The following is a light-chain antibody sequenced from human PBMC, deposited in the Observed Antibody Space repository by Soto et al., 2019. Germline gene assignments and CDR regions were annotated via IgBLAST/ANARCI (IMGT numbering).Light chain of an antibody. Sequence: DIQMTQSPSSVSASVGDRVTITCRASQIISSWLAWYQQKPGKAPKLLIYKVSTLRSGVPSRFSGRGSGTEFTLTISSLQPDDFATYYCQQHNRYSQAFGQGTKVDI. CDR1: QIISSW. CDR3: QQHNRYSQA. V-gene: IGKV1-5*03. CDR2: KVS. J-gene: IGKJ1*01.